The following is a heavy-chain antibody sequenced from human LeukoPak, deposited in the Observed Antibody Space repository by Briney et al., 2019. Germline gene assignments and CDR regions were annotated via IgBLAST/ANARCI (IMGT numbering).Heavy chain of an antibody. CDR2: IIPIFGTA. J-gene: IGHJ4*02. V-gene: IGHV1-69*13. CDR3: ARGYCSSTSCSSPGDY. CDR1: GGTFSSYA. D-gene: IGHD2-2*01. Sequence: GASVKVSCKASGGTFSSYAISWVRQAPGQGLEWMGGIIPIFGTANYAQKFQGRVTITADESTSTAYMELSSLRSEDTAVYYCARGYCSSTSCSSPGDYWGQGTLVTVSS.